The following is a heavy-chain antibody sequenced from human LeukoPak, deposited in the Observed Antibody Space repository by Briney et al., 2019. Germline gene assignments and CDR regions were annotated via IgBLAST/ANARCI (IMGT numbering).Heavy chain of an antibody. CDR3: ARGSSSSWVAGFDY. D-gene: IGHD6-13*01. CDR1: GFTFSSYS. V-gene: IGHV3-21*01. Sequence: GGSLRLSCAASGFTFSSYSMNWVRQAPGKGLEWVSSISSSSSYIYYAYSVKGRFTISRDNAKNSLYLQMNSLRAEDTAVYYCARGSSSSWVAGFDYWGQGTLVTVSS. J-gene: IGHJ4*02. CDR2: ISSSSSYI.